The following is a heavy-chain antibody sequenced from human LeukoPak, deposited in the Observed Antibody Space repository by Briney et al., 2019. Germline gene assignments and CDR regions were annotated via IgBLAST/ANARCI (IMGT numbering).Heavy chain of an antibody. J-gene: IGHJ6*03. CDR2: IIPIFGTA. D-gene: IGHD5-24*01. Sequence: GASVKVSCKASGGTSSSYAISWVRQAPGQGLEWMGGIIPIFGTANYAQKFQGRVTITADESTSTAYMELSSLRSEDTAVYYCARDSRRDGYNNYYYMDVWGKGTTVTVSS. V-gene: IGHV1-69*01. CDR1: GGTSSSYA. CDR3: ARDSRRDGYNNYYYMDV.